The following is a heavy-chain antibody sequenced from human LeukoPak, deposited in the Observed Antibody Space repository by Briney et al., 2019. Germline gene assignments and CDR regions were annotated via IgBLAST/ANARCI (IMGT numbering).Heavy chain of an antibody. Sequence: SETLSLTCAVYGGSFSGYYWSWIRQPPGKGLEWIGEINHSGSTNYNPSLKSRVTISVDTSKNQFSLKLSSVTAADTAVYYCARGERDRLRYFDWLFLNWGQGTLVTVSS. D-gene: IGHD3-9*01. J-gene: IGHJ4*02. CDR3: ARGERDRLRYFDWLFLN. V-gene: IGHV4-34*01. CDR2: INHSGST. CDR1: GGSFSGYY.